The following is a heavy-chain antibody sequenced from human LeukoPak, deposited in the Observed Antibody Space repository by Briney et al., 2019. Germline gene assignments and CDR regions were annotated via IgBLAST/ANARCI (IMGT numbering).Heavy chain of an antibody. D-gene: IGHD6-13*01. J-gene: IGHJ4*02. Sequence: GGSLRLSCAASGFSFSSYSMNWVRQAPGKGLEWVSYISSSSSTIYYADSVKGRCTISRDNAKNSLYLQMNSLRAEDTAVYYCARDWAAAGYYFDYWGQGTLVTVSS. CDR1: GFSFSSYS. CDR3: ARDWAAAGYYFDY. V-gene: IGHV3-48*04. CDR2: ISSSSSTI.